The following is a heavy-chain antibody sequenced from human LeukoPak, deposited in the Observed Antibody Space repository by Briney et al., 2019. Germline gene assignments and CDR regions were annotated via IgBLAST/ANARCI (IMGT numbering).Heavy chain of an antibody. CDR2: IIPILGIA. Sequence: GASVKVSCKASGGTFSSYAISWVRQAPGQGLEWMGRIIPILGIANYAQKFQGRVTITADKSTSTAYMELSSLRSEDTAVYYCARDGYYYDSSGYGSIYFDYWGQGTPVTVYS. CDR1: GGTFSSYA. J-gene: IGHJ4*02. CDR3: ARDGYYYDSSGYGSIYFDY. D-gene: IGHD3-22*01. V-gene: IGHV1-69*04.